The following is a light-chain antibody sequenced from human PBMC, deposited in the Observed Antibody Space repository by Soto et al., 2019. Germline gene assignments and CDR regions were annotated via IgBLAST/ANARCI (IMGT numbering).Light chain of an antibody. J-gene: IGLJ2*01. CDR2: EVS. V-gene: IGLV2-14*01. CDR3: NSYTSSGTLA. Sequence: QSVLTQPASVSGSPGQSITISCTGTSSDVGGYDYVSWYQQHPGRAPKLMIFEVSNRPSGISNRFSGSKSGNTASLTIAGHQAKDEAYYYCNSYTSSGTLAFGGGTKLTVL. CDR1: SSDVGGYDY.